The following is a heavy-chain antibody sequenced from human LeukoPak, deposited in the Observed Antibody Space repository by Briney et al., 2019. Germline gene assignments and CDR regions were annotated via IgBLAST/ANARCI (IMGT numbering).Heavy chain of an antibody. Sequence: KASETLSLTCAVYGGSFSGYYWSWIRQPPGKGLEWIGEINHSGSTNYNPSLKSRVTISADTSKNQFSLKLSSVTAADTAVYYCARGPDIVVVPAAKHFDYWSQGTLVTVSS. D-gene: IGHD2-2*01. CDR3: ARGPDIVVVPAAKHFDY. CDR2: INHSGST. V-gene: IGHV4-34*01. CDR1: GGSFSGYY. J-gene: IGHJ4*02.